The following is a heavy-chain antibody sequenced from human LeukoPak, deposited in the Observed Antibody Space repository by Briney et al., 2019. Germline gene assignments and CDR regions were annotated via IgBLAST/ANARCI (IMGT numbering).Heavy chain of an antibody. J-gene: IGHJ6*02. CDR1: GYTFTSYA. CDR3: ARGPWGGDHQPFQRYYYGMDV. CDR2: ISAYNGNT. D-gene: IGHD3-16*02. Sequence: ASVKVSCKASGYTFTSYAMHWVRQAPGQRLEWMGWISAYNGNTNYAQKLQGRVTMTTDTSTSTAYMELRSLRSDDTAVYYCARGPWGGDHQPFQRYYYGMDVWGQGTTVTVSS. V-gene: IGHV1-18*01.